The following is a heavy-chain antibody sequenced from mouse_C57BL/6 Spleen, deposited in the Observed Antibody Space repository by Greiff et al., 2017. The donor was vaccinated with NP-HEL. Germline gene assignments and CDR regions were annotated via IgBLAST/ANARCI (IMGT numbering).Heavy chain of an antibody. Sequence: VQLQQSGAELVRPGASVKLSCTASGFNIKDDYMHWVKQRPEQGLEWIGWIDPENGDTEYASKFQGKATIPADTSSNTAYLQLSSLTSEDTAVYYCTTGVPFAYWGQGTLVTVSA. CDR3: TTGVPFAY. CDR2: IDPENGDT. CDR1: GFNIKDDY. V-gene: IGHV14-4*01. J-gene: IGHJ3*01.